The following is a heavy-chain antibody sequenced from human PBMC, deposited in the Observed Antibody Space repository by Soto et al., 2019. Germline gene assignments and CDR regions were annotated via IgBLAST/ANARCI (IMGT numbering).Heavy chain of an antibody. Sequence: PSETLSLTCTVSGGSISSGGYYWSWIRQHPGKGLEWIGYIYYSGSTFHNPSLRSRVTISVDTSKNQFSLKLTSVTAADTAVYYCARLVRYCSGGSCYFTRVDFDIWGQGTMVTVS. CDR3: ARLVRYCSGGSCYFTRVDFDI. CDR2: IYYSGST. CDR1: GGSISSGGYY. D-gene: IGHD2-15*01. V-gene: IGHV4-31*03. J-gene: IGHJ3*02.